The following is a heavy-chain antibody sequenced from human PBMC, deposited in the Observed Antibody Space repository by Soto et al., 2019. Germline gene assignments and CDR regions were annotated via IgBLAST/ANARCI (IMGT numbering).Heavy chain of an antibody. J-gene: IGHJ6*02. D-gene: IGHD3-9*01. V-gene: IGHV3-48*02. CDR1: GFTLSSYN. CDR2: ISRSSSTI. CDR3: ARYGSYYDILTGSPYYYNYGMDV. Sequence: GGSLRLSCAASGFTLSSYNMNWVRQAPGKGLEGVSYISRSSSTIHYADSVKGRFTISRDNAKNSLYLQMNSLRDQDTALYYCARYGSYYDILTGSPYYYNYGMDVWGQGTTVTVSS.